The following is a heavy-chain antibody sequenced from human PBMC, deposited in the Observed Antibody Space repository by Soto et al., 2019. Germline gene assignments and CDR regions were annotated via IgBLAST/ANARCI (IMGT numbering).Heavy chain of an antibody. Sequence: VGSLRLSCAASGFTFSSYSMNWVRQAPGKGLEWVSYISSSSSTIYYADSVKGRFTISRDNAKNSLYLQMNSLRDEDTAVYYCARSLAAAGNHPLCYFDYWGPGTLVTVYS. CDR1: GFTFSSYS. V-gene: IGHV3-48*02. CDR2: ISSSSSTI. D-gene: IGHD6-13*01. CDR3: ARSLAAAGNHPLCYFDY. J-gene: IGHJ4*02.